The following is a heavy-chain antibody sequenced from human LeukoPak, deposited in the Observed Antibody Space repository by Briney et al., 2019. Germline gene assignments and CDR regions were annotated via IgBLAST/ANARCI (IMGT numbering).Heavy chain of an antibody. CDR3: ARESYSNYATYYYYYMDV. D-gene: IGHD4-11*01. J-gene: IGHJ6*03. CDR2: IGGSTTYI. V-gene: IGHV3-21*01. CDR1: GFTFSSYS. Sequence: GSLRLSCAASGFTFSSYSMNWVRQAPGKGLEWVSSIGGSTTYIYYADSVKGRFTISRDNAKNSLYLQMNSLRAEDTAVYYCARESYSNYATYYYYYMDVWGKGTTVTVSS.